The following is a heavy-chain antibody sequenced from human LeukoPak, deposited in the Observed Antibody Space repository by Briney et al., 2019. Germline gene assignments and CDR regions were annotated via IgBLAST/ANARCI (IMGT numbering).Heavy chain of an antibody. CDR1: GGSISSGSYY. D-gene: IGHD5-12*01. Sequence: SETLSLTCTVSGGSISSGSYYWSWIRQPAGKGLEWIGRIYTSGSTNYNPSLKSRVTISVDTSKNQFSLKLSSVTAADTAVYYCARDRASGYDPSNDGFDYWGQGTLVTVSS. CDR3: ARDRASGYDPSNDGFDY. CDR2: IYTSGST. V-gene: IGHV4-61*02. J-gene: IGHJ4*02.